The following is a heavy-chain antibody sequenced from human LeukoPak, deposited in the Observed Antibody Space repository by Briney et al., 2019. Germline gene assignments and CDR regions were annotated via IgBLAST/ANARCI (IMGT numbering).Heavy chain of an antibody. D-gene: IGHD3-10*01. V-gene: IGHV4-30-4*01. CDR3: ARVRSGSYYN. CDR2: IYYSGST. Sequence: PSETLSLTCTVSGGSISSGDYYWRWIRQPPGRGLEWIGYIYYSGSTYHNPSLKSRVTISVDTSKNQFSLKVSSVTAADTAVYYCARVRSGSYYNWGQGTLVTVSS. J-gene: IGHJ4*02. CDR1: GGSISSGDYY.